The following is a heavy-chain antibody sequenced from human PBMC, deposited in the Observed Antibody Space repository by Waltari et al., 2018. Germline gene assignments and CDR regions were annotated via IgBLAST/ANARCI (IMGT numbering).Heavy chain of an antibody. D-gene: IGHD2-21*02. CDR1: GGSMTGYF. Sequence: VQLQESGPGLVKPSETLSLTCTVSGGSMTGYFWHWLRQLPGKGLEWIGYIYHTGSTDYGPSLKSRVTVSLDTSKNQFSLRLTSVTSADTAFYYCAREIYGGNSRPFDFWGQGTLVTVSS. V-gene: IGHV4-59*01. CDR3: AREIYGGNSRPFDF. J-gene: IGHJ4*02. CDR2: IYHTGST.